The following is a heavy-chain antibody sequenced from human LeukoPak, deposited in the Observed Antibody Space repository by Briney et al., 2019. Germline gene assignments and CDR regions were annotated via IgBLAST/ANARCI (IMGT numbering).Heavy chain of an antibody. Sequence: GGSLRLSCAASGFTFSSYAMSWVRQAPGKGLEWVSAISGSGGSTYYADSVKGRFTISRDNSKNTLYLQMNSLRAEDTAVYYCARPGDSGYDRRYFDDWGQGTLVTVSS. CDR3: ARPGDSGYDRRYFDD. V-gene: IGHV3-23*01. CDR1: GFTFSSYA. D-gene: IGHD5-12*01. J-gene: IGHJ4*02. CDR2: ISGSGGST.